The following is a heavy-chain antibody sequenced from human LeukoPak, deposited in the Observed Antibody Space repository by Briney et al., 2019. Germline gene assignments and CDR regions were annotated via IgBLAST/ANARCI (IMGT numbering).Heavy chain of an antibody. D-gene: IGHD3-10*01. CDR2: IYPGDSDT. J-gene: IGHJ4*02. CDR1: GSIFTSYW. CDR3: ARHKYYASGSSIFDY. V-gene: IGHV5-51*01. Sequence: GASLQISCKGSGSIFTSYWIGWGRQLPGKGVEWMGIIYPGDSDTRYSPSFQGQVTISADRSISTAYLQWSSLKASDTAMYYCARHKYYASGSSIFDYWGQGTLVTVSS.